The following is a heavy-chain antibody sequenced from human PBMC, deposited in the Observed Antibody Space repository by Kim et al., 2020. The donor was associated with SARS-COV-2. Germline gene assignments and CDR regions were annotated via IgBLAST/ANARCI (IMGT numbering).Heavy chain of an antibody. V-gene: IGHV3-23*01. Sequence: GGSLRLSCAASGFTFSSYAMSWVRQAPGKGLEWVSAISGSGGSTYYADSVKGRFTISRDNSKNTLYLQMNSLRAEDTAVYYCAKNSHPALYYYDSSGYYYFDYWGQGTLVTVSS. D-gene: IGHD3-22*01. CDR1: GFTFSSYA. CDR3: AKNSHPALYYYDSSGYYYFDY. CDR2: ISGSGGST. J-gene: IGHJ4*02.